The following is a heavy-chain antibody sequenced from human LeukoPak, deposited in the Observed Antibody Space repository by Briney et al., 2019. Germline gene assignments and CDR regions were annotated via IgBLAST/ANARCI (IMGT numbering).Heavy chain of an antibody. CDR3: TRGRPHGYDY. CDR2: IASDGSST. D-gene: IGHD5-18*01. CDR1: GSTFSSYW. V-gene: IGHV3-74*01. J-gene: IGHJ4*02. Sequence: GGSLRLSCAASGSTFSSYWMNWVRQAPGKGLVWVSRIASDGSSTTYADSVKGRFSISRDNAKNTLYLQMNSLRVEDTAVYYCTRGRPHGYDYWGQGTLVTVSS.